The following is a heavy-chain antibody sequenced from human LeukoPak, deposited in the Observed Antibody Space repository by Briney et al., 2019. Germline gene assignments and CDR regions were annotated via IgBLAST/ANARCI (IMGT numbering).Heavy chain of an antibody. CDR3: ARVRGVVIATCFDY. J-gene: IGHJ4*02. D-gene: IGHD2-21*01. V-gene: IGHV3-7*01. Sequence: PGGSLRLSCAASGFTFSSYWMSWVRQAPGKGLEWVADIKQDGSEKYYVDSVKGRFTISRDNAKNSLYLQMNSLRAEGTAVYYCARVRGVVIATCFDYWGQGTLVTVSS. CDR2: IKQDGSEK. CDR1: GFTFSSYW.